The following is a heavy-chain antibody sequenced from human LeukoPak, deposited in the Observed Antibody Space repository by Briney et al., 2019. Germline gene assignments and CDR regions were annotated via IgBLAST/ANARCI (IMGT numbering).Heavy chain of an antibody. Sequence: ASVKVSCKASGYTFTGYYMHWVRQAPGQGLEWMGWINPSSGGTNYAQKFQGRVTMTRDTSISTAYMELSRLRSDDTAVYYCAREDPTCSSTSCYTRWFDPWGQGTLVTVSS. V-gene: IGHV1-2*02. CDR2: INPSSGGT. D-gene: IGHD2-2*02. CDR3: AREDPTCSSTSCYTRWFDP. J-gene: IGHJ5*02. CDR1: GYTFTGYY.